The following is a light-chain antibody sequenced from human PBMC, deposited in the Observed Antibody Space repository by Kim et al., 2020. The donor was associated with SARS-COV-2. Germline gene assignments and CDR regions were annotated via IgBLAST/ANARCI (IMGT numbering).Light chain of an antibody. V-gene: IGLV4-69*01. Sequence: QLVLTQSPSASASLGASVKLTCTLSSGHSSYAIAWHQQQPEKGPRYLMKLNSDGSHSKGDGIPDRFAGFSSGSERYLTISSLQSEDEAAYYCQTWGTGIVVFGGGTQLTV. CDR3: QTWGTGIVV. J-gene: IGLJ2*01. CDR1: SGHSSYA. CDR2: LNSDGSH.